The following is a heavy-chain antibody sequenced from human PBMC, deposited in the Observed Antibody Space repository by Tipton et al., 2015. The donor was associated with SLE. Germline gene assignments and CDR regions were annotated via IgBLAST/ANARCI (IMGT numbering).Heavy chain of an antibody. CDR2: INHSGST. Sequence: TLSLTCTFSGASITGINYYWAWIRQPPGKGLKWIGEINHSGSTNYNPSLKSRVTISVDTSKNQFSLKLSSVTAADTAVYYCARGGILTGYYFYFDYWGQGTLVTVSS. D-gene: IGHD3-9*01. CDR1: GASITGINYY. J-gene: IGHJ4*02. CDR3: ARGGILTGYYFYFDY. V-gene: IGHV4-39*07.